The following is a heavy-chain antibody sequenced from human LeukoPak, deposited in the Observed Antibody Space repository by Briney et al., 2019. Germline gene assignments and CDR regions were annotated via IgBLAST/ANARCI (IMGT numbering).Heavy chain of an antibody. CDR2: IYYSGST. J-gene: IGHJ4*02. D-gene: IGHD3-10*01. Sequence: PSETLSLTCTVSGGSISSYYWSWIRQPPGKGLEWIGYIYYSGSTNYNPSLKSRVTMSVDTSKNQFSLKLSSVTAADTGVYYCARGRASYDYWGQGTLVTVSS. V-gene: IGHV4-59*12. CDR3: ARGRASYDY. CDR1: GGSISSYY.